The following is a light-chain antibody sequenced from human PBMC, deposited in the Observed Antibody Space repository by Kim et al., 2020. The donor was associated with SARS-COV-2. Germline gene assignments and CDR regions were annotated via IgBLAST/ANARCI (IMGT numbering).Light chain of an antibody. J-gene: IGLJ3*02. CDR3: QVWDSSTWV. V-gene: IGLV3-9*01. CDR1: DIGSKN. Sequence: SVALGQTARITWGGNDIGSKNVHWYQQEPGQAPVLVIYRDSNRRSGIPERFSGSNSGNTATLAISRAQAGDEADYYCQVWDSSTWVFGGGTQLTVL. CDR2: RDS.